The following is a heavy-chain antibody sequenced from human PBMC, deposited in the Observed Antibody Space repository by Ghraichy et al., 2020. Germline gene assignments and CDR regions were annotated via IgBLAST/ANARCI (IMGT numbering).Heavy chain of an antibody. CDR3: ARGHCSGGSCPPFDAFDI. V-gene: IGHV1-69*06. Sequence: SVKVSCKASGGTFSSYAISWVRQAPGQGLEWMGGIIPIFGTANYAQKFQGRVTITADKSTSTAYMELSSLRSEDTAVYYCARGHCSGGSCPPFDAFDIWGQGTMVTVSS. CDR1: GGTFSSYA. CDR2: IIPIFGTA. D-gene: IGHD2-15*01. J-gene: IGHJ3*02.